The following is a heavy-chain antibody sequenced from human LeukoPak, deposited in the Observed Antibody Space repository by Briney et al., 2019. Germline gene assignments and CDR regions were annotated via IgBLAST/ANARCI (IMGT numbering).Heavy chain of an antibody. J-gene: IGHJ6*02. V-gene: IGHV3-30*18. D-gene: IGHD5-12*01. CDR2: ISYDGHNE. CDR1: GFTFSSYW. CDR3: AKGVGYGGMDV. Sequence: PGGSLRLSCAASGFTFSSYWMNWVRQAPGKGLEWVAVISYDGHNEYYGDSVKGRFTISRDNSKNTVSQQMDSLRAEDTGIYYCAKGVGYGGMDVWGQGTTVTVSS.